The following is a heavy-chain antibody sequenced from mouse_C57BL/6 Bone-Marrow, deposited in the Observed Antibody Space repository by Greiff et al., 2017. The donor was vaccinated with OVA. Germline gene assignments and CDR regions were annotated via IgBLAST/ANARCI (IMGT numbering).Heavy chain of an antibody. CDR2: IDPETGGT. J-gene: IGHJ1*03. D-gene: IGHD1-1*01. CDR1: GYTFTDYE. Sequence: VKLQESGAELVRPGASVTLSCKASGYTFTDYEMHWVKQTPVHGLEWIGAIDPETGGTAYNQKFKGKAILTADKSSSTAYMELRSLTSEDSAVYYCTRQITTVVDWYFDVWGTGTTVTVSS. V-gene: IGHV1-15*01. CDR3: TRQITTVVDWYFDV.